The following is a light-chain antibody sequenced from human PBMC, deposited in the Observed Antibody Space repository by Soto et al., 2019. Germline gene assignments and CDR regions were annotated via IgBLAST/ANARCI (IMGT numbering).Light chain of an antibody. J-gene: IGLJ2*01. CDR2: LNSDGSH. Sequence: QPVLTQSPSASASLGASVKLTCTLSSGHSSYAIAWHQQQPEKGPRYLMNLNSDGSHSKGDGIPDRFSGSSSGAERYLTISSLQAEDEADYYGQTWGTGIVVFGGGTKLTVL. CDR1: SGHSSYA. V-gene: IGLV4-69*01. CDR3: QTWGTGIVV.